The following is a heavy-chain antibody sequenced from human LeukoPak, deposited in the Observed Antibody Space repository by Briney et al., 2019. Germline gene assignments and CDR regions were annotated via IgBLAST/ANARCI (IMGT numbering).Heavy chain of an antibody. CDR1: GFTFSSYA. CDR2: ISGSGGST. J-gene: IGHJ6*03. Sequence: PGGSLRLSCAASGFTFSSYAMSWVRQAPGKGLEWVSAISGSGGSTYYADSVKGRFTISRDNSKNTLYLQMNSLRAEDTAVYYCAKEYDFWSGYSPPLYYYYYMDVWGKGTTVTVSS. CDR3: AKEYDFWSGYSPPLYYYYYMDV. D-gene: IGHD3-3*01. V-gene: IGHV3-23*01.